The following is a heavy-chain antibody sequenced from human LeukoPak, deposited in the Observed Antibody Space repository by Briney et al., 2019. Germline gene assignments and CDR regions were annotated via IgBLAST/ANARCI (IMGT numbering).Heavy chain of an antibody. V-gene: IGHV1-18*01. J-gene: IGHJ4*02. CDR2: ISAYNGNK. Sequence: GASVKVSCTASGYTFTSYGVTWVRQAPGQGLEWMGWISAYNGNKNYVQKLQGRVTMTTDTSTRTAYMERRSLRSDDTAVYYCARQSTYYDSSGYPRIYDYWGQGTLVTVSS. CDR3: ARQSTYYDSSGYPRIYDY. D-gene: IGHD3-22*01. CDR1: GYTFTSYG.